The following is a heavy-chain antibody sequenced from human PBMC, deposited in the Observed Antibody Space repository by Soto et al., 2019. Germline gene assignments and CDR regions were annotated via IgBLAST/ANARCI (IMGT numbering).Heavy chain of an antibody. J-gene: IGHJ6*02. D-gene: IGHD1-26*01. CDR2: IYPGDSDT. V-gene: IGHV5-51*01. CDR3: ARRSGDRSRSYGLDV. Sequence: PGESLKISCKASGYSFTSYWIGWVRQMPGKGLEWMGIIYPGDSDTRYSPSFQGQVTISAGKSISTAYLQWSSLKASDTAIYYCARRSGDRSRSYGLDVWGQGTTVTVSS. CDR1: GYSFTSYW.